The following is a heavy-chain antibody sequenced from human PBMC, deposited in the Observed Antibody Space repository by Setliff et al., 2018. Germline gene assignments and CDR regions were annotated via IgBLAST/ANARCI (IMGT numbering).Heavy chain of an antibody. Sequence: SETLSLTCAVSGGSISSSNWWSWVRQPPGKGLEWIGSIYRNGNTYYNTSLKSRVTISVDTSKNQFSLKLSSVTAAYTAVYYCARGWGSGWSKEGAFDIWGQGTMVTVSS. V-gene: IGHV4-4*02. CDR2: IYRNGNT. J-gene: IGHJ3*02. CDR1: GGSISSSNW. CDR3: ARGWGSGWSKEGAFDI. D-gene: IGHD6-19*01.